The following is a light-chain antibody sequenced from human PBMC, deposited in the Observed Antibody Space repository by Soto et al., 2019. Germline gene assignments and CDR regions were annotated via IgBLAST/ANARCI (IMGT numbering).Light chain of an antibody. Sequence: DIQLTQSPSSLSASVGDRVTITCRASQGISNYLAWYQQRPGKVPKLLIYAASTLQSGVPSRFSGSGSGTDFTLTISSLQPEDVATYYCQKYNSAPWTFGQGTRLEIK. V-gene: IGKV1-27*01. J-gene: IGKJ5*01. CDR1: QGISNY. CDR2: AAS. CDR3: QKYNSAPWT.